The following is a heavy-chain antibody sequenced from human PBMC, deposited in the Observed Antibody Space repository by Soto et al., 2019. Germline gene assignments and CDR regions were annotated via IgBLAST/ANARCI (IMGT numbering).Heavy chain of an antibody. CDR2: IYSSGDT. D-gene: IGHD3-10*01. Sequence: QMQLQESGPGLVKPSETLSLTCTVSGGSIRDYYWTWIRQPAGKGLEWIGRIYSSGDTFYNPYLNTPVTMSVAMSKKQCSLKLSSVTAADTAVYYCARDHWTPVGGSGSYYMLDFWGQGILVTVSP. V-gene: IGHV4-4*07. CDR1: GGSIRDYY. CDR3: ARDHWTPVGGSGSYYMLDF. J-gene: IGHJ4*02.